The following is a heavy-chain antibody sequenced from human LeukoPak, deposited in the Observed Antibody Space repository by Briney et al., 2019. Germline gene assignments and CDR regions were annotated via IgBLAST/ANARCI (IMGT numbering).Heavy chain of an antibody. D-gene: IGHD2-2*01. V-gene: IGHV4-4*07. CDR1: GGSISDYY. CDR3: AREVVVVVPAGLWHAFDI. CDR2: IYTSGST. J-gene: IGHJ3*02. Sequence: SETLSLTCTVSGGSISDYYWSWIRQPAGKGLEWIGRIYTSGSTNYNPSLKSRVTMSVDTSKNQFSLKLSSVTAADTAVYYCAREVVVVVPAGLWHAFDIWGQGTMVTVSS.